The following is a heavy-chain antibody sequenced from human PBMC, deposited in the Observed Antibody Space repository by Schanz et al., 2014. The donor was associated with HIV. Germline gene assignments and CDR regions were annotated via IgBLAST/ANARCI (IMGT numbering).Heavy chain of an antibody. J-gene: IGHJ4*02. V-gene: IGHV3-33*08. Sequence: QVQLLESGGGVVQPVLRLSCAASGFSFSSYGMHWVRQAPGKGLEWVAVIWYDGSNQYYADSVKGRFTISRDNSKNTLYLQMNSLRVDDTAVYYCARGGGSGSYFAGYHFDYWGQGTLVTVSS. D-gene: IGHD1-26*01. CDR3: ARGGGSGSYFAGYHFDY. CDR1: GFSFSSYG. CDR2: IWYDGSNQ.